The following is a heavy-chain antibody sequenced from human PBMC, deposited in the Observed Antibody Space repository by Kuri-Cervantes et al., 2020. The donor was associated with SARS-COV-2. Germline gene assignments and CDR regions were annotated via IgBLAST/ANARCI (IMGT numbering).Heavy chain of an antibody. CDR3: AKDHFGVHDF. CDR1: GFNFSRTD. V-gene: IGHV3-30*18. Sequence: GGSLRLSCAASGFNFSRTDMHWVRQAPGKGLEWVAVISYDGKKKKCIGSGKGRFTISRGNSQNTVYLRVTNLRSEDTAMYYCAKDHFGVHDFWGQGTLVTVSS. D-gene: IGHD2-21*01. J-gene: IGHJ4*02. CDR2: ISYDGKKK.